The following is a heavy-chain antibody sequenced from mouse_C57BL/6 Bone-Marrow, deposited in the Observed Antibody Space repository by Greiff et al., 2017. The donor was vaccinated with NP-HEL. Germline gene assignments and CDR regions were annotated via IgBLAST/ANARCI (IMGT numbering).Heavy chain of an antibody. V-gene: IGHV1-47*01. D-gene: IGHD2-3*01. J-gene: IGHJ4*01. CDR3: ARRWYYARDY. CDR2: FHPYNDDT. CDR1: GYTFTTYS. Sequence: QVQLQQSGAELVKPGASVKMSCKASGYTFTTYSMDWVKQRHGQSLEWIGNFHPYNDDTKYNEKFKGKATLTVDKSSSTVYLELSRLTSDDSAAEYCARRWYYARDYGGRGTAVT.